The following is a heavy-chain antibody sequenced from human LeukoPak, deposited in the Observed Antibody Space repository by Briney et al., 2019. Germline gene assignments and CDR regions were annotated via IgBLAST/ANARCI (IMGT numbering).Heavy chain of an antibody. Sequence: PGGSLRLSCAASGFTFDDYAMHWVRQAPGKGLGWVSGISWNSGSIGYADSVKGRFTISRDNAKNSLYLQMNSLRAEDTAVYYCARDIKMEWELLDYYYGMDVWGQGTTVTVSS. D-gene: IGHD1-26*01. CDR2: ISWNSGSI. CDR3: ARDIKMEWELLDYYYGMDV. J-gene: IGHJ6*02. V-gene: IGHV3-9*01. CDR1: GFTFDDYA.